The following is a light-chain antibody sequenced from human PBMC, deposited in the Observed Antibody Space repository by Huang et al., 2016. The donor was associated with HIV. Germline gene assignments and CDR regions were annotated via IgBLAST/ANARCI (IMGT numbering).Light chain of an antibody. CDR3: QQYDDWPRT. CDR1: QSVSNN. CDR2: GAS. J-gene: IGKJ1*01. Sequence: IVMTQSPGTLSVSPGERAILSCRTSQSVSNNLAWYQQKPGQAPRLLIYGASTRATGVPVWFSGSGSGTEFTLTITSLESEDLALYYCQQYDDWPRTFGQGTRVEI. V-gene: IGKV3-15*01.